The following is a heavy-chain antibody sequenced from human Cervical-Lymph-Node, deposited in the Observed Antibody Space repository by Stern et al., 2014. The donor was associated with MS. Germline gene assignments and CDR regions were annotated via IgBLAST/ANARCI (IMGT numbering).Heavy chain of an antibody. V-gene: IGHV3-73*01. CDR2: IRSTPNNYAT. CDR3: RAGTPQVDY. CDR1: GFTFSASA. J-gene: IGHJ4*02. D-gene: IGHD6-13*01. Sequence: VQLVQSGGGLVQPGGSLKLSCAASGFTFSASAIHWVRQASGNGLEWVGRIRSTPNNYATVYDASVKGRFTISRDDSKNTAYLQMNSLKSGDTAVYYCRAGTPQVDYWGQGTLVTVSS.